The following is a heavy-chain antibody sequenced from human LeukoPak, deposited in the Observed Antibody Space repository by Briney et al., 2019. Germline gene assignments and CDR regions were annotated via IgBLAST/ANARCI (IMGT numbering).Heavy chain of an antibody. D-gene: IGHD5-18*01. Sequence: SETLSLTCTVSGGSISSDYWIWIRQPPGKRLQWIGYIYYTGSTNYDASLKSRVTISLDTSKNQFSLKLTSVTAADTAVYYCARDPSGYSYGGYFDYWGRGTLVTVSS. CDR2: IYYTGST. CDR1: GGSISSDY. CDR3: ARDPSGYSYGGYFDY. V-gene: IGHV4-59*01. J-gene: IGHJ4*02.